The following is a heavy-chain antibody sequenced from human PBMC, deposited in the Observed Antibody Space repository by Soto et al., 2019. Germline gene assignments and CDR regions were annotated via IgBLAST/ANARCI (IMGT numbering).Heavy chain of an antibody. Sequence: EVELLESGGGLIHPGESLRLSCAASGFSFSSYAMIWVRQAPGKGLEWVSVMSASGGTSYFADSVKGRFSMSRDNSKNMFYLEMNSLRAEDTAIYICAKGSIQYSAAIDYWGQGTLVSVSS. CDR2: MSASGGTS. CDR1: GFSFSSYA. CDR3: AKGSIQYSAAIDY. J-gene: IGHJ4*02. V-gene: IGHV3-23*01. D-gene: IGHD5-12*01.